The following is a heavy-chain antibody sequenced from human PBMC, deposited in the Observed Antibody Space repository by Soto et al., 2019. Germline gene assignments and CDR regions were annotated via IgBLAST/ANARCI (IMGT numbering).Heavy chain of an antibody. D-gene: IGHD4-4*01. J-gene: IGHJ6*02. Sequence: QVQLVQSGAEVKKPGSSVKVSCKASGGTFSSYAISWVRQAPGQGLGWMGGIIPIFGTANYAQKFQGRVTITADESTSTAYMELSSLRSEDTAVYYCARYTVTGRSGYYYYGMDVWGQGTTVTVSS. CDR2: IIPIFGTA. V-gene: IGHV1-69*12. CDR1: GGTFSSYA. CDR3: ARYTVTGRSGYYYYGMDV.